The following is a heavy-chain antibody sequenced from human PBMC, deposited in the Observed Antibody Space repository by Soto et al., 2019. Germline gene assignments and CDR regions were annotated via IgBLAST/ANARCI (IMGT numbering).Heavy chain of an antibody. CDR3: ARDPLLWFGEGYFDY. V-gene: IGHV1-3*01. J-gene: IGHJ4*02. CDR2: INAGNGNT. D-gene: IGHD3-10*01. Sequence: QVQLVQSGAEVKKPGASVKVSCKASGYTFTSYAMHWVRQAPGQRLEWMGWINAGNGNTKYSQKFQGRVTITRDTSASTAYMELSSLRSEDTAVYYCARDPLLWFGEGYFDYWGQGTLVTVSS. CDR1: GYTFTSYA.